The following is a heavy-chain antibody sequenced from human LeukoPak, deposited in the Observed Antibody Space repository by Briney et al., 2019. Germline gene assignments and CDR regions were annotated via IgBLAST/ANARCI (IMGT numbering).Heavy chain of an antibody. V-gene: IGHV4-30-4*01. Sequence: PSETLSLTCTVSGGSISSGDYYWSWIRQPPGKGLEWIGYIYYSGSTYYNPSLKSRVTISVDTSKSQFSLKLSSVTAADTAVYYCARKTRGYYFDYWGQGTLVTVSS. CDR2: IYYSGST. J-gene: IGHJ4*02. CDR1: GGSISSGDYY. CDR3: ARKTRGYYFDY.